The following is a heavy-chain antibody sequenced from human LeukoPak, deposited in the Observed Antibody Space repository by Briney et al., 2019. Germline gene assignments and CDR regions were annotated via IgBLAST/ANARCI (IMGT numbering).Heavy chain of an antibody. V-gene: IGHV1-46*01. Sequence: ASVKVSCKASGYTFTSYYMHWVRQAPGQGLEWMGIINPSGGSTSYAQKFQGRVTMTRDTSTSTVYMELSSLRSEDTAVYYCASPVYCSSTSCYLDAFDIWGQGTMVTVSS. CDR1: GYTFTSYY. J-gene: IGHJ3*02. D-gene: IGHD2-2*01. CDR2: INPSGGST. CDR3: ASPVYCSSTSCYLDAFDI.